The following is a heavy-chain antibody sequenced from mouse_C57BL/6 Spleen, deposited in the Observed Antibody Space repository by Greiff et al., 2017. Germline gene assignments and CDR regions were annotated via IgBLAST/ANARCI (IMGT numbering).Heavy chain of an antibody. CDR3: ARHYYGSSYDFDY. CDR2: IYPSDSET. J-gene: IGHJ2*01. V-gene: IGHV1-61*01. Sequence: QVQLKQPGAELVRPGSSVKLSCKASGYTFTSYWMDWVKQRPGQGLEWIGNIYPSDSETHYNQKFKDKATLTVDKSSSTAYMQLSSLTSEDSAVYYCARHYYGSSYDFDYWGQGTTLTVSS. CDR1: GYTFTSYW. D-gene: IGHD1-1*01.